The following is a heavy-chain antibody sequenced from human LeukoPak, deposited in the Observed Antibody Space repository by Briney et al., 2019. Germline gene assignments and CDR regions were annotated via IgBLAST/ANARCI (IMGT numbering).Heavy chain of an antibody. CDR2: INHSGST. Sequence: SETLPLTCAVYGGSFSGYYWSWIRQPPGKGLEWIGEINHSGSTNYNPSLKSRVTISVDTSKNQFSLKLSSVTAADTAVYYCARGRLGREWQGGNYYYYYGMDVWGQGTTVTVSS. CDR3: ARGRLGREWQGGNYYYYYGMDV. CDR1: GGSFSGYY. V-gene: IGHV4-34*01. D-gene: IGHD3-3*01. J-gene: IGHJ6*02.